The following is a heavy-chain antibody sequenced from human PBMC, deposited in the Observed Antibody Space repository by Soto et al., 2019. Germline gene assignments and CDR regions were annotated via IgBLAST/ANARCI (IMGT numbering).Heavy chain of an antibody. V-gene: IGHV5-51*01. J-gene: IGHJ4*02. D-gene: IGHD1-26*01. Sequence: GESLQISCGGRGDSVCRYWMGSVRQMPEKGLEWIGTIYPGDSDTKYSPAFRGQVTISADTSVSTAYLQWRSLEATDSAIYYCARYSGSYWHYLDFWGQGSLVTVSP. CDR2: IYPGDSDT. CDR1: GDSVCRYW. CDR3: ARYSGSYWHYLDF.